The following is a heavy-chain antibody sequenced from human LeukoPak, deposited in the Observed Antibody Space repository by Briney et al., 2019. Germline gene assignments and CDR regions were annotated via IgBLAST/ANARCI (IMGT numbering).Heavy chain of an antibody. D-gene: IGHD3-16*01. J-gene: IGHJ5*02. V-gene: IGHV3-7*01. CDR2: IKQDGSEK. CDR3: ARKFSTSWGSWFDP. CDR1: GFTFATHW. Sequence: AGGTLRLSCAASGFTFATHWMNWVRQAPGQGLEWVANIKQDGSEKYYVDSVKGRFTISRDNAKNSLYLQMNSLRVEDTAVYYCARKFSTSWGSWFDPGGQGTLVTVSS.